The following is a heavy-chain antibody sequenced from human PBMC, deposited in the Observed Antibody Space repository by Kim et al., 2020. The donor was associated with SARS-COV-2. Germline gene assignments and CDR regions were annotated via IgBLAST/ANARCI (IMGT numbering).Heavy chain of an antibody. CDR2: ISYDGSNK. D-gene: IGHD4-17*01. CDR3: ARDRGDGDFVTQPNNWFGP. CDR1: GFTFSSYA. V-gene: IGHV3-30-3*01. J-gene: IGHJ5*02. Sequence: GGSLRLSCAASGFTFSSYAMNWVRQAPGKGLEWVAVISYDGSNKYYADSVKGRFTISRDNSKNTLYLQMNSLRAEDTAVYYCARDRGDGDFVTQPNNWFGPRGQGNPVHGSS.